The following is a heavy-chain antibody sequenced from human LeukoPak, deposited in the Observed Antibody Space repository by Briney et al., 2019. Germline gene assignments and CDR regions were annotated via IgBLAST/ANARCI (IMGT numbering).Heavy chain of an antibody. V-gene: IGHV4-59*01. CDR1: GGSISSYY. CDR3: ARDEKKKGWFDP. Sequence: SETLSLTCTVSGGSISSYYWSWIRQPPGKGLEWIGYIYYSGSTNYNPSLKSRVTISVDTSKNQFSLKLSSVTAADTAVYYCARDEKKKGWFDPWGQGTLVTVSS. CDR2: IYYSGST. J-gene: IGHJ5*02.